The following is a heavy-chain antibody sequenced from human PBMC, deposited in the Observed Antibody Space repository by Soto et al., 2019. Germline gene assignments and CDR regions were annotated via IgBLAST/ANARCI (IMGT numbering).Heavy chain of an antibody. CDR1: GGTFSSYT. V-gene: IGHV1-69*08. CDR2: IIPILGIA. D-gene: IGHD2-15*01. Sequence: QVQLVQSGAEVKKPGSSVKVSCKASGGTFSSYTISWVRQAPGQGLEWMGRIIPILGIANYAQKFQGRVTITADKATSTAYMELSRLRSEDTAVYYCARDRCSGGSCYHDFDYWGQGTLVTVSS. CDR3: ARDRCSGGSCYHDFDY. J-gene: IGHJ4*02.